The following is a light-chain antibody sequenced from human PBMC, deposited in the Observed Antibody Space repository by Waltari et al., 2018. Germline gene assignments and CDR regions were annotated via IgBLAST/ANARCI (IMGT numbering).Light chain of an antibody. V-gene: IGLV2-8*01. CDR1: TTAVAFYNY. J-gene: IGLJ2*01. Sequence: QSALTHPPSASGSPGPSATISCTAPTTAVAFYNYVSWYQQHPGKAPNLMIYEVSQRPSGVPDRFSGSKSGNTASLTVSGLQAEDEADYYCSSYAGSDNLIFGGGTKLTVL. CDR2: EVS. CDR3: SSYAGSDNLI.